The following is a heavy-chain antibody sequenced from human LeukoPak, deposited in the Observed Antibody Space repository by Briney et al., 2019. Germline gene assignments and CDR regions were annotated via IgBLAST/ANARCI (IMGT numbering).Heavy chain of an antibody. V-gene: IGHV3-48*04. CDR2: ISSSSSTI. CDR3: ARDEAMATYNWFDP. D-gene: IGHD5-18*01. CDR1: GFTFSSYS. J-gene: IGHJ5*02. Sequence: GRSLRLSCAASGFTFSSYSMNWVRQAPGKGLEWVSYISSSSSTIYYADSVKGRFTISRDNAKNSLYLQMNSLRAEDTAVYYCARDEAMATYNWFDPWGQGTLVTVSS.